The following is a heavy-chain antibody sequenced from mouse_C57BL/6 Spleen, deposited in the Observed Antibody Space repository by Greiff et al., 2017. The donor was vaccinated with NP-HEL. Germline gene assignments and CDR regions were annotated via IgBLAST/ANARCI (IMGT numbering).Heavy chain of an antibody. CDR2: ISSGSSTI. J-gene: IGHJ1*03. V-gene: IGHV5-17*01. D-gene: IGHD1-2*01. CDR3: ARRRLDWYFDV. CDR1: GFTFSDYG. Sequence: DVHLVESGGGLVKPGGSLKLSCAASGFTFSDYGMHWVRQAPEKGLEWVAYISSGSSTIYYADTVKGRFTISRDNAKNTLVLQMTSLRSEDTAMYYCARRRLDWYFDVWGTGTTVTVSS.